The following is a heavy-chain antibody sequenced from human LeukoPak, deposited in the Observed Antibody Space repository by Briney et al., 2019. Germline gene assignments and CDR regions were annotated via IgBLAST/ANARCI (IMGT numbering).Heavy chain of an antibody. V-gene: IGHV4-4*07. Sequence: SETLSLTCTVSDGSISGYHWSWIRQPAGKGLEWIGRMSSSGTTNYNPSLKSRVTMSVDTSKSQFSLKLSSVTAADTAVYYCAREPSSSWYLYYYMDVWGKGTTVTVSS. D-gene: IGHD6-13*01. J-gene: IGHJ6*03. CDR1: DGSISGYH. CDR2: MSSSGTT. CDR3: AREPSSSWYLYYYMDV.